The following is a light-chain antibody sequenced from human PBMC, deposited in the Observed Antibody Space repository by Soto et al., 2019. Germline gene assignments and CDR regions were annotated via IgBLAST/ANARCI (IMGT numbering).Light chain of an antibody. J-gene: IGKJ1*01. CDR3: QQYGSSPQT. CDR2: GAS. Sequence: EIVTTQSPATLAVSPGESATLSCRARQSVSSSYLAWYQQKPGQAPRLLIYGASSRATGIPDRFSGSGSGTDFTLTISRLEPEDFAVYYCQQYGSSPQTFGQGTKVDI. CDR1: QSVSSSY. V-gene: IGKV3-20*01.